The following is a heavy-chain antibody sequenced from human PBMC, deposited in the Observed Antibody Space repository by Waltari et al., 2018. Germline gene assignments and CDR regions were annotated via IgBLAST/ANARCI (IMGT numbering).Heavy chain of an antibody. CDR3: ARGGIAAAADFDY. D-gene: IGHD6-13*01. CDR2: ISSHGSNR. Sequence: VQLVESGGGLVPPGRSLRLSCDAPGFPFADSAMHWVRQAPGKGLEWVAIISSHGSNRYYADSVKGRFTISRDSSKNTLFLQMNSLRGEDTAVYYCARGGIAAAADFDYWGQGTLVTVSS. CDR1: GFPFADSA. V-gene: IGHV3-30*03. J-gene: IGHJ4*02.